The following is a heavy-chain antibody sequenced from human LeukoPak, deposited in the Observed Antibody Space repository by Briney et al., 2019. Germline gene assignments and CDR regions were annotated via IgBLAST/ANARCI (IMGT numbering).Heavy chain of an antibody. J-gene: IGHJ4*02. Sequence: PGGSLRLSCAASGFTFSSYWMHWVRQAPGKGLEWIGSIYYSGSTYYNPSLKSRVTISVDTSKNQFSLKLSSVTAADTAVYYCASLHLGLYYYDSSGYYYVVGGFDYWGQGTLVTVSS. D-gene: IGHD3-22*01. V-gene: IGHV4-39*01. CDR1: GFTFSSYW. CDR2: IYYSGST. CDR3: ASLHLGLYYYDSSGYYYVVGGFDY.